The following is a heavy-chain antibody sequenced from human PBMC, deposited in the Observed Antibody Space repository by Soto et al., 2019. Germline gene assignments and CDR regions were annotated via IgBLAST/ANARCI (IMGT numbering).Heavy chain of an antibody. CDR2: ISGGGHNT. D-gene: IGHD3-22*01. Sequence: SLRLSCAASGFTFSNYAMSWVRQTPGKGLEWVSTISGGGHNTYYSDSVKGRFTISRDNSKSTLYVQMNSLRAEDTAIYYCAKESTYDSSGYYRYWGQGTLVTVSS. CDR1: GFTFSNYA. CDR3: AKESTYDSSGYYRY. V-gene: IGHV3-23*01. J-gene: IGHJ4*02.